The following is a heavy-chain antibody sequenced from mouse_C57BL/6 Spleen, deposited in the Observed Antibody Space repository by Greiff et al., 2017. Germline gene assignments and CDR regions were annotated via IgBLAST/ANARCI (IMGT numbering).Heavy chain of an antibody. V-gene: IGHV1-59*01. Sequence: VQLQQPGAELVRPGTSVKLSCKASGYTFTSYWMHWVKQRPGQGLEWIGVIDPSDSYTNYNQKFKGKATLTVDTSSSTAYMQLSSLTSEDSAVYYSAIERDSYGSRHYFDYWGQGTTLTVSS. CDR2: IDPSDSYT. CDR1: GYTFTSYW. CDR3: AIERDSYGSRHYFDY. J-gene: IGHJ2*01. D-gene: IGHD1-1*01.